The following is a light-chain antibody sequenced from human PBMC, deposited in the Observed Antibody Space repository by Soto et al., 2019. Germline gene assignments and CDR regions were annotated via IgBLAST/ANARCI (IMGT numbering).Light chain of an antibody. CDR2: DAS. J-gene: IGKJ1*01. CDR3: QQYNSYPWT. V-gene: IGKV1-5*01. Sequence: DIQMTQSPSPLSASVGDRVTITCRASQSISSWLAWYQQKPGKAPKLLIYDASSLESGVPSRFSGSGSGTEFTLTFSSLQPDDFATYYCQQYNSYPWTFGQGTKVEIK. CDR1: QSISSW.